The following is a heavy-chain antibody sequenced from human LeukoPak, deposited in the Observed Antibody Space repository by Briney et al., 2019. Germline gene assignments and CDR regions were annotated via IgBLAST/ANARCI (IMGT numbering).Heavy chain of an antibody. CDR3: ARHRSDSSGYSYYYYGMDV. CDR1: GYSFTSYW. CDR2: IYPGDSDT. Sequence: GESLKISCKGSGYSFTSYWIDWVRQMPGKGLEWMGIIYPGDSDTGYSPSFQGQVTISADKSISTAYLQWSSLKASDTAMYYCARHRSDSSGYSYYYYGMDVWGQGTTVTVSS. D-gene: IGHD3-22*01. J-gene: IGHJ6*02. V-gene: IGHV5-51*01.